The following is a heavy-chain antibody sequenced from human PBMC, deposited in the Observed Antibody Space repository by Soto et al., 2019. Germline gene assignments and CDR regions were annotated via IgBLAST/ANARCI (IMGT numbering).Heavy chain of an antibody. D-gene: IGHD4-17*01. J-gene: IGHJ4*02. CDR2: ISHDGSNK. CDR3: AKDSGDYVPLDY. Sequence: QVQLVESGGGVVQPGRSLRLACAASGFTFSSYGMHWVRQAPGKGLAGVAVISHDGSNKYYADSVKGRFTISSDNSKNTLYLQMNSLRAEDTAVYYCAKDSGDYVPLDYWGQGTLVTVSS. CDR1: GFTFSSYG. V-gene: IGHV3-30*18.